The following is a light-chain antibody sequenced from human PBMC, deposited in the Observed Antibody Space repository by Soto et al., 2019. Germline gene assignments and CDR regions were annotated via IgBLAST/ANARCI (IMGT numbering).Light chain of an antibody. J-gene: IGKJ4*01. CDR2: DAS. CDR1: QSISNS. Sequence: EIVLTQSPANLSLSPGERATLSCRASQSISNSLAWYQQQPGQAPRLLIYDASNRATGIPARFSGSGSGTDFTLTISSLEPEDSAVYYCQQRYNWLTFGGGTKVDI. CDR3: QQRYNWLT. V-gene: IGKV3-11*01.